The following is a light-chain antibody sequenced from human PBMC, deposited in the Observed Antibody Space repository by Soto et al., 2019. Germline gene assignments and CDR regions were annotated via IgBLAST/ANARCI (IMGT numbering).Light chain of an antibody. J-gene: IGKJ5*01. CDR1: QPISNY. V-gene: IGKV1-39*01. CDR2: GAS. Sequence: HMTQSTSPLSPSEGYIVTITCRASQPISNYLNWYQQKAGEAPKVLIFGASSLQSGVPSKFSGSGYGTDFTLIINNLHPDDFATYYCQQTHAVPLTFGQGARLEI. CDR3: QQTHAVPLT.